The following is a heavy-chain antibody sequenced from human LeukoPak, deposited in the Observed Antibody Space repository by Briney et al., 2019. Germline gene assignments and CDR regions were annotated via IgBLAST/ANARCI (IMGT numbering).Heavy chain of an antibody. D-gene: IGHD3-3*01. CDR3: AKDDEGYY. V-gene: IGHV3-7*04. J-gene: IGHJ4*02. CDR2: IKEDGSAK. CDR1: GFTFSKSW. Sequence: GGSLRLSCAASGFTFSKSWMGWLRQTPEKGLEWVANIKEDGSAKYYVDSVKGRFTISRDNAKNSLYLQMNSLRAEDTAVYYCAKDDEGYYWGQGILVTVSS.